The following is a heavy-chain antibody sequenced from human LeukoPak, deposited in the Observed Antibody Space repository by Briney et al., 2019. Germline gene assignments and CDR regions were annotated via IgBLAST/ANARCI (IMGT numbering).Heavy chain of an antibody. Sequence: SETLSLTCPVSGDSISSYYWNWIRQPPGRGLEWIGQVYYSGSINYNPSLKSRVTISPDTSKNQFSLKLTSVTAADTAVYYCVRRRYYDSDGYWYYFDYWGQGTLVTVSS. D-gene: IGHD3-22*01. J-gene: IGHJ4*02. CDR1: GDSISSYY. V-gene: IGHV4-59*08. CDR2: VYYSGSI. CDR3: VRRRYYDSDGYWYYFDY.